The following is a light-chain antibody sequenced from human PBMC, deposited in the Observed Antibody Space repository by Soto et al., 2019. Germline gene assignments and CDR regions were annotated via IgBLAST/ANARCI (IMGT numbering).Light chain of an antibody. Sequence: DIQMTQSPSTLSASVGDRVTITCRASQSISSWLAWYQQKPGKAPKLLIYNASSLEGGVPSRFSGSGSGTDFTLTISSLQPDDFATYYCQQYHSYSLTFGGGTKVDIK. CDR1: QSISSW. V-gene: IGKV1-5*03. J-gene: IGKJ4*01. CDR2: NAS. CDR3: QQYHSYSLT.